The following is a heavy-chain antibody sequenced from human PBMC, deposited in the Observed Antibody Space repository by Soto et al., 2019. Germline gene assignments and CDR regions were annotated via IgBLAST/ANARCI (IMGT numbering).Heavy chain of an antibody. D-gene: IGHD3-10*01. CDR2: LDGAGGST. Sequence: PGGSLRLSCLASGFTFSDFAMTWVRHVPGRGLEWVASLDGAGGSTYYAESVRGRFSISRDNSQNTLFLQMKRLTVDDTAIYYCAAPRDEYGSGVSWFTYGMDIWGQGXTVTVSS. CDR3: AAPRDEYGSGVSWFTYGMDI. CDR1: GFTFSDFA. V-gene: IGHV3-23*01. J-gene: IGHJ6*02.